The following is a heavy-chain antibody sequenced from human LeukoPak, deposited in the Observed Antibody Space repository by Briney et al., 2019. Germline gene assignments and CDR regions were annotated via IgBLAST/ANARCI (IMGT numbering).Heavy chain of an antibody. CDR2: INSNSAGT. Sequence: AASVKVSCKASGYTFTDYYMHWVRQAPGQGLEWMGWINSNSAGTNYAQKFQGRVTITADKSTSTAYMELSSLRSEDTAVYYCARRGYDFWSGYNNWFDPWGQGTLVTVSS. CDR1: GYTFTDYY. D-gene: IGHD3-3*01. V-gene: IGHV1-2*02. CDR3: ARRGYDFWSGYNNWFDP. J-gene: IGHJ5*02.